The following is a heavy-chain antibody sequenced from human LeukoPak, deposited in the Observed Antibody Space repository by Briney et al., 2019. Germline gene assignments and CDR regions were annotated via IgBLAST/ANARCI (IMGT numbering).Heavy chain of an antibody. CDR3: TRVERYFDWSLPDY. CDR2: IRSKAYGGTT. J-gene: IGHJ4*02. V-gene: IGHV3-49*05. CDR1: GFTFGDYA. Sequence: ESGGCLVNPRRSLRLSCTASGFTFGDYAMSWFRQAPGKGLEWVGFIRSKAYGGTTEYAASVKGRFTISRDDSKSIAYLQMNSLKTEDAAVYYCTRVERYFDWSLPDYWGQGTLVTVSS. D-gene: IGHD3-9*01.